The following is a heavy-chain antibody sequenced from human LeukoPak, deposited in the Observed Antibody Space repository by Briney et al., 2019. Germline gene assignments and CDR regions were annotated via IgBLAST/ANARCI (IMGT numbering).Heavy chain of an antibody. CDR2: ISAHNGNT. J-gene: IGHJ4*02. CDR1: GYTFTSYG. D-gene: IGHD6-6*01. Sequence: GASVKVSCKASGYTFTSYGISWVRQAPGQGLEWMGWISAHNGNTNSAQKFQGRVTMTTESSTNTAYMELRNLRSDDTAVYYCARVDVAARDFDYWGQGTLVTVSS. CDR3: ARVDVAARDFDY. V-gene: IGHV1-18*01.